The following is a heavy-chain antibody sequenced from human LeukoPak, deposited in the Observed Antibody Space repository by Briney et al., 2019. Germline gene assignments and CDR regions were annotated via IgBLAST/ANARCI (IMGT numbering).Heavy chain of an antibody. D-gene: IGHD3-22*01. CDR3: GRGDTYYYDSSGYGPFDY. V-gene: IGHV3-11*05. CDR2: ISSSSTYT. Sequence: GGSLRLSCAASGFTFSDYYMSWIRQAPGKGLEWVSYISSSSTYTNYADSVKGRFTISRDNAKNSLYLQMNNLRAEDTAVYDCGRGDTYYYDSSGYGPFDYWGQGTLVTVSS. CDR1: GFTFSDYY. J-gene: IGHJ4*02.